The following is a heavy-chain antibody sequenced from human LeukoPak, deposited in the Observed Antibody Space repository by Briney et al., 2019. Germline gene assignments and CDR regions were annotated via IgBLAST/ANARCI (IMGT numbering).Heavy chain of an antibody. CDR2: MNPNSGNT. Sequence: ASVKVSCKASGYTFTSYDIHWVRQATGQGLEWMGWMNPNSGNTGYAQKFQGRVTMTRNTSISTAYMELSSLRSEDTAVYYCARSPRANFREKVWFDPWGQGTLVTVSS. CDR1: GYTFTSYD. D-gene: IGHD4/OR15-4a*01. V-gene: IGHV1-8*01. J-gene: IGHJ5*02. CDR3: ARSPRANFREKVWFDP.